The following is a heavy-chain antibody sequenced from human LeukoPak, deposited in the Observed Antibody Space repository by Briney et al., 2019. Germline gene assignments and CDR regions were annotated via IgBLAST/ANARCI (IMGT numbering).Heavy chain of an antibody. CDR2: IKSKTDGGTT. J-gene: IGHJ4*02. Sequence: GGSLRLSCAVSGFTFSSYWMHWVRQAPGKGLEWVGRIKSKTDGGTTDYAAPVKGRFTISRDDSKNTLYLQMNSLKTDDTAVYYCIRQVELVDYWGQGTLVTVSS. CDR1: GFTFSSYW. CDR3: IRQVELVDY. D-gene: IGHD1-1*01. V-gene: IGHV3-15*07.